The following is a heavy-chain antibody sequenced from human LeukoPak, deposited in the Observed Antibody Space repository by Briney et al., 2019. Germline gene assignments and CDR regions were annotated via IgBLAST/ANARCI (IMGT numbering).Heavy chain of an antibody. V-gene: IGHV3-64*01. D-gene: IGHD6-13*01. CDR1: GFTFSSYA. Sequence: GGSLRLSCAASGFTFSSYAMHWVRQAPGKGLEYVSAISSNGGSTYYANSVKGRFTISRDNSKNTLYLQMGSLRAEDMAVYYCARVGYTSYYYYGMDVWGQGSTVTVSS. CDR3: ARVGYTSYYYYGMDV. CDR2: ISSNGGST. J-gene: IGHJ6*02.